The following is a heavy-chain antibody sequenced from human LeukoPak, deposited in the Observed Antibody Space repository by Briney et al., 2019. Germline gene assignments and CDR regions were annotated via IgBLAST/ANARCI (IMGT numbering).Heavy chain of an antibody. V-gene: IGHV3-66*01. CDR2: IYSGGST. CDR1: GFTVSSNY. D-gene: IGHD2-15*01. CDR3: ARGGVAAATVVFDY. Sequence: GGSLRLSCAASGFTVSSNYMSWVRQAPGKGLEWVSVIYSGGSTYYADSVKGRFTISRDNSKNTLYLQMNSLRAEDTAVYYCARGGVAAATVVFDYWGQGTLVTVSS. J-gene: IGHJ4*02.